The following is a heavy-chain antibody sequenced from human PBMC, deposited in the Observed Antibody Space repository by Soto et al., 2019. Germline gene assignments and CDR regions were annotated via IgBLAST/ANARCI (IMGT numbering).Heavy chain of an antibody. J-gene: IGHJ6*02. CDR3: ARSLGYCSGGSCYRGMDV. CDR2: IIPIVGTA. Sequence: QVQLVQSGAEVKKPGSSVKVSCKASGGTFSSYAISWVRQAPGQGLEWMGGIIPIVGTANYAQKFQVRVTITADEATSTAYRVLSSLRSEDTAVYYCARSLGYCSGGSCYRGMDVWGQGTTVTVSS. V-gene: IGHV1-69*01. CDR1: GGTFSSYA. D-gene: IGHD2-15*01.